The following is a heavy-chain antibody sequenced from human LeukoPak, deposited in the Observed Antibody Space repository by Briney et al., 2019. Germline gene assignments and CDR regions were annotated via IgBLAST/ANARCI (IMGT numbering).Heavy chain of an antibody. CDR3: ARWDGYSSSPDY. Sequence: ASVKVSCKASVYSFTGYYMHWVRQAPGQGLEWMGWINPHSGDTGYAQKFQGRVTMTRDMSITTTYMELTRLRSDDTAFYYCARWDGYSSSPDYWGQGSLVTVSS. J-gene: IGHJ4*02. V-gene: IGHV1-2*02. D-gene: IGHD6-13*01. CDR1: VYSFTGYY. CDR2: INPHSGDT.